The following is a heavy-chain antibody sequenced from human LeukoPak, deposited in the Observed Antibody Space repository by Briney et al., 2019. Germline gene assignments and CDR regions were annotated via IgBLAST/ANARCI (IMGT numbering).Heavy chain of an antibody. CDR3: ASASGSYDY. D-gene: IGHD1-26*01. CDR2: IRQDGREK. J-gene: IGHJ4*02. CDR1: GFIFSSYW. V-gene: IGHV3-7*01. Sequence: PGGSLRLSCVAFGFIFSSYWMSWVRQAPGKGLEWVANIRQDGREKYHVDSVKGRFTISRDNAKNSLYLQMNSLTAEDAAVYYCASASGSYDYWGQGTLVTVSS.